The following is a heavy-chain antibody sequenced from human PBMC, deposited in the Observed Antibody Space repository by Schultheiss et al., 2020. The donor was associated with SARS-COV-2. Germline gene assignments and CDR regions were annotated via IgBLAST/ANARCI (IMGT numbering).Heavy chain of an antibody. CDR3: ARVLSGSPFYDYYMDV. D-gene: IGHD1-26*01. J-gene: IGHJ6*03. Sequence: SETLSLTCTVSGGSISSSSYYWGWIRQPPGKGLEWIGSIYHSGSTYYNPSLKSRVTISVDTSKNQFSLKLSSVTAADTAVYYCARVLSGSPFYDYYMDVWGKGTTVTVSS. CDR1: GGSISSSSYY. V-gene: IGHV4-39*07. CDR2: IYHSGST.